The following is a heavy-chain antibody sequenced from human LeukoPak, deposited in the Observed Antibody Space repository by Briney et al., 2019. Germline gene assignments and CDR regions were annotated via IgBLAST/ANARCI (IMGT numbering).Heavy chain of an antibody. V-gene: IGHV3-30*02. J-gene: IGHJ5*02. CDR3: AKRYSSSWYGWFDP. CDR1: GFTFSSYS. D-gene: IGHD6-13*01. Sequence: PGGSLRLSCAASGFTFSSYSMNWVRQAPGKGLEWVAFIRYDGSNKYYADSVKGRSTISRDNSKNTLYLQMNSLRAEDTAVYYCAKRYSSSWYGWFDPWGQGTLVTVPS. CDR2: IRYDGSNK.